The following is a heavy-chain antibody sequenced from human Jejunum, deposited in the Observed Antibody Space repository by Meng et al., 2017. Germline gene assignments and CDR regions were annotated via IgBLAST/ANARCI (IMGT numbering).Heavy chain of an antibody. D-gene: IGHD5-18*01. CDR1: GYTFTNYA. J-gene: IGHJ4*02. CDR2: INTNTGKA. V-gene: IGHV7-4-1*02. Sequence: ASVKVSCKSSGYTFTNYAINWVRQVPGEGLEWMGRINTNTGKATYAQDFTGRFVFSLDTSVTTAYLEISSLEAEDTATYYCARDMYSYGYYDYWGQGNLVTVSS. CDR3: ARDMYSYGYYDY.